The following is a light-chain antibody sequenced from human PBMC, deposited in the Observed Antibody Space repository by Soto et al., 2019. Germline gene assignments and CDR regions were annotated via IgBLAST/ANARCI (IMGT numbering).Light chain of an antibody. Sequence: EMVLTQSPGTVSLSPGERATLSCRASQSVSSRNLAWYRQKPGQAPSILIFGASNRANGIPDRFSGSGAGTDFTLTISRLEPEDCAVYYCLRYGDSPPAYTFSQGTKREIK. CDR3: LRYGDSPPAYT. CDR2: GAS. J-gene: IGKJ2*01. CDR1: QSVSSRN. V-gene: IGKV3-20*01.